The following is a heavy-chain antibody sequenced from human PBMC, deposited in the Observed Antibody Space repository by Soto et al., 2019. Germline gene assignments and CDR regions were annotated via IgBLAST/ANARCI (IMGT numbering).Heavy chain of an antibody. D-gene: IGHD6-19*01. CDR3: ARSVEGHFDY. V-gene: IGHV3-48*02. CDR2: ITSDRKTI. Sequence: EVQLVESGGDLVPRGGSLRLSCVASGFTFSVYSMNWVRQAPGKGLEWFSYITSDRKTIKYADSVKGRFTISRDNAKNSVYLHMNSLRDEDTAVYYCARSVEGHFDYWGQGTVVTVSS. J-gene: IGHJ4*02. CDR1: GFTFSVYS.